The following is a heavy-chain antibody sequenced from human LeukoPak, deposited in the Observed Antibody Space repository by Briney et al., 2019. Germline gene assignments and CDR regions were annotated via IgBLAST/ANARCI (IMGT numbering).Heavy chain of an antibody. CDR2: IIPIFGTA. CDR3: ARVSDYDILTGYPYYFDY. J-gene: IGHJ4*02. CDR1: GGTFSSYA. D-gene: IGHD3-9*01. Sequence: SVKVSCKASGGTFSSYAISWVRQAPGQGLEWMGGIIPIFGTANYAQKFQGRVTITADESTSTAYMELSSLRSEDTAVYYCARVSDYDILTGYPYYFDYWGQGTLVTVSS. V-gene: IGHV1-69*01.